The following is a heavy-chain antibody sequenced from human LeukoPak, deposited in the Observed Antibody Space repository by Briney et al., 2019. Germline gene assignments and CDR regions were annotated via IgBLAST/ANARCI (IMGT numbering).Heavy chain of an antibody. CDR3: ARGLAAPDY. J-gene: IGHJ4*02. CDR1: GGSFSGYY. CDR2: INHSGST. D-gene: IGHD6-6*01. V-gene: IGHV4-34*01. Sequence: SETLSLTCAVYGGSFSGYYRSWIRQPPGKGLEWIGEINHSGSTNYNPSLKSRVTISVDTSKNQFSLKLSSVTAADTAVYYCARGLAAPDYWGQGTLVTVSS.